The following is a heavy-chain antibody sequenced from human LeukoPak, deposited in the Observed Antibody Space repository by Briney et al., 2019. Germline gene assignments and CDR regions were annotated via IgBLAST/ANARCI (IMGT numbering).Heavy chain of an antibody. CDR2: INADKGHT. D-gene: IGHD1-26*01. V-gene: IGHV1-3*01. J-gene: IGHJ3*02. CDR1: GYTFTSYA. Sequence: ASVSVSCAASGYTFTSYAIHCVRQAPGQRLEWMAGINADKGHTKYTQNFQGRDPVTRDTSARTVHMAQRSLRSEGTAVYYCASATIVVATEDAFDICGQGTMVTVSS. CDR3: ASATIVVATEDAFDI.